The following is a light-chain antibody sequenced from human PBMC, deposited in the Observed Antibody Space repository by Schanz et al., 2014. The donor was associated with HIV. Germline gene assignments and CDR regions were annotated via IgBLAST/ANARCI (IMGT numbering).Light chain of an antibody. CDR1: QGISSY. CDR3: LQHNTYPLT. CDR2: AAS. J-gene: IGKJ5*01. Sequence: DIQLTQSPSFLSASVGDRVTITCRASQGISSYLAWYQQKPGKVPKLLIYAASTLQSGVPSRFSGSGSGTEFTLTISSLQPEDFATYYCLQHNTYPLTFGQGTRLDIK. V-gene: IGKV1-9*01.